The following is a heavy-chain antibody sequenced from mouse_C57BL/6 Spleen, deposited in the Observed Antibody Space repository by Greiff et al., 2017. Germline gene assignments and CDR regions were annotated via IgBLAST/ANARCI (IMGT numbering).Heavy chain of an antibody. CDR2: ISGGGGNT. J-gene: IGHJ1*03. D-gene: IGHD2-3*01. CDR3: ARHHYDGRWYFDV. CDR1: GFTFSSYT. V-gene: IGHV5-9*01. Sequence: EVKLMESGGGLVKPGGSLKLSCAASGFTFSSYTMSWVRQTPEKRLEWVATISGGGGNTYYPDSVKGRFTISRDNAKNTLYLQMSSLRSEDTALYYCARHHYDGRWYFDVWGTGTTVTVAS.